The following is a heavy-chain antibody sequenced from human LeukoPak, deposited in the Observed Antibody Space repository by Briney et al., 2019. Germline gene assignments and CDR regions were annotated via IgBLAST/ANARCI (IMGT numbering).Heavy chain of an antibody. D-gene: IGHD3-3*01. CDR1: GYTFTGYY. Sequence: ASVKVSCKVSGYTFTGYYMHWVRQAPGQGLEWMGWINPNSGGTNYAQKFQGRVTMTRDTSISTAYMELSRLRSDDTAVYYCASSTYYDFWSGYYYLDYWGQGTLVTVSS. J-gene: IGHJ4*02. V-gene: IGHV1-2*02. CDR3: ASSTYYDFWSGYYYLDY. CDR2: INPNSGGT.